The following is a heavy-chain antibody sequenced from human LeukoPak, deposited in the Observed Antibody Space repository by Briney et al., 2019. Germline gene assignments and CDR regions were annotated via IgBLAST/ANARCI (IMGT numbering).Heavy chain of an antibody. D-gene: IGHD2-2*01. CDR1: GGSISSYY. Sequence: ASETLSLTCTVSGGSISSYYWSWVRQAPEKGLEWVANINQGGSEKYYVDSVRGRFTISRDNAKNSLYLQMNSLRADDTAVYYCARDVTALDSWGQGTLVTVSS. CDR2: INQGGSEK. J-gene: IGHJ4*02. CDR3: ARDVTALDS. V-gene: IGHV3-7*01.